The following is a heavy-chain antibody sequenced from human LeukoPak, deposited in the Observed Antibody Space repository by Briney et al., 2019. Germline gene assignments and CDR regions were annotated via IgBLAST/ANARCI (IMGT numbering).Heavy chain of an antibody. CDR1: GGSIGGHY. CDR3: ARDLGYCSSISCYTWFDP. Sequence: SETLSLTCSVSGGSIGGHYWNWIRQAPGKGLEWIGYIYYSGSTNYNPSLKSRVTISVDTSKNQLSLKLSSVTAADTAVYYCARDLGYCSSISCYTWFDPWGQGTLVTVSS. CDR2: IYYSGST. D-gene: IGHD2-2*02. V-gene: IGHV4-59*11. J-gene: IGHJ5*02.